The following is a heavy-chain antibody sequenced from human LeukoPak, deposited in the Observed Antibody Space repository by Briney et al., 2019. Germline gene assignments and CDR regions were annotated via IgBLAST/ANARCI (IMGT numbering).Heavy chain of an antibody. CDR3: ARDGLLGATNPFDN. Sequence: PGGSLRLSCAASGFSVSSKYMSWVRQAPGKGLEWVSVIYGADGTYYADSVKGRFSISRDKSKNTLYLQMNNLRPEDTAVYYCARDGLLGATNPFDNWGQGTLVTVPS. CDR1: GFSVSSKY. D-gene: IGHD1-26*01. CDR2: IYGADGT. J-gene: IGHJ4*02. V-gene: IGHV3-66*01.